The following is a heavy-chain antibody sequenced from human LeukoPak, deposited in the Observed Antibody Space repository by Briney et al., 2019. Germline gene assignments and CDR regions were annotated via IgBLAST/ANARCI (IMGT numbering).Heavy chain of an antibody. J-gene: IGHJ4*02. Sequence: ASVKVSCKASGYTLTGYYMHWVRQAPGQGLEWVGCINPNSGGTNYAQKFQGRVNMTRDTSISTAYMELSRLRSDDTAVYYCARGNYDFWSGYPFDYWGQGTLVTVSS. CDR3: ARGNYDFWSGYPFDY. CDR2: INPNSGGT. D-gene: IGHD3-3*01. V-gene: IGHV1-2*02. CDR1: GYTLTGYY.